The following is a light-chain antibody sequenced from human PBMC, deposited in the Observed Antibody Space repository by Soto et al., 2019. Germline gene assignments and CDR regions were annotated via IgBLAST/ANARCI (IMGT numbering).Light chain of an antibody. J-gene: IGKJ4*01. CDR2: LGS. CDR3: MQALEPPLT. Sequence: DIVMTQSPLFLSVTPGEPASISCRSSQSLLHDNGFNFMNWYLQKPGQSPQLLISLGSSRASGVPDRISGSASGRDFTLLISRVEAEDVGVFYCMQALEPPLTFGGGTKVEIK. CDR1: QSLLHDNGFNF. V-gene: IGKV2-28*01.